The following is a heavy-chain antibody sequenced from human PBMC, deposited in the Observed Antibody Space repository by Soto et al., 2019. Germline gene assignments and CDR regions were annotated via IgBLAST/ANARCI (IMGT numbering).Heavy chain of an antibody. D-gene: IGHD1-1*01. J-gene: IGHJ6*02. CDR2: IDDSGST. CDR1: GDSISSYY. V-gene: IGHV4-59*08. Sequence: SETLSLTCTVSGDSISSYYWSWIRQPPGKGLEWIGVIDDSGSTHYSESLKSRVTISVGTSKNQFSLKVSSVTATDTAVYYCARQGRNTRIVLIKHYATDFWGQGTAVTV. CDR3: ARQGRNTRIVLIKHYATDF.